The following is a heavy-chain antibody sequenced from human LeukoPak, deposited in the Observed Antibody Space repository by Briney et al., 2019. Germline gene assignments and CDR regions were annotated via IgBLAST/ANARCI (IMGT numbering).Heavy chain of an antibody. D-gene: IGHD6-13*01. CDR3: ARVGSSSWYLRGYYFDY. J-gene: IGHJ4*02. Sequence: GGSLRLSCAASGFTFSSYWMSWVRQAPGKGLEWVANIKQDGSEKYYVDSVKGRFTISRDIAKNSLYLQMNSLRAEDTAVYYCARVGSSSWYLRGYYFDYWGQGTLVTVSS. CDR1: GFTFSSYW. CDR2: IKQDGSEK. V-gene: IGHV3-7*01.